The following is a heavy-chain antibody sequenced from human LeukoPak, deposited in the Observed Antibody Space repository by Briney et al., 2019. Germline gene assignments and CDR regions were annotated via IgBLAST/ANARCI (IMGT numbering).Heavy chain of an antibody. CDR2: IRRKANSYKT. CDR1: GFTLSGSA. CDR3: TRPTTLNWFDP. J-gene: IGHJ5*02. V-gene: IGHV3-73*01. D-gene: IGHD1-14*01. Sequence: GGSLRLSCAASGFTLSGSAMHWVRQASGKGLEWVGRIRRKANSYKTAYAASVKGTFTISRDDSKNTAYLQMNSLKTEDTAVYYCTRPTTLNWFDPWGQGTLVTVSS.